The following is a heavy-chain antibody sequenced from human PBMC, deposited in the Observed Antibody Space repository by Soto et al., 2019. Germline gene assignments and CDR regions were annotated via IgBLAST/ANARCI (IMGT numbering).Heavy chain of an antibody. J-gene: IGHJ6*02. CDR3: ERWEMNKVTGEYYYYGMDV. CDR1: GGSFSGYY. Sequence: SETLSLTCAVYGGSFSGYYWSWIRQPPGKGLEWIGEINHSGSTNYNPSLKSRVTISVDTSKNQFSLKLSSVTAADTAVYYCERWEMNKVTGEYYYYGMDVWGQGTTVTVSS. V-gene: IGHV4-34*01. D-gene: IGHD4-17*01. CDR2: INHSGST.